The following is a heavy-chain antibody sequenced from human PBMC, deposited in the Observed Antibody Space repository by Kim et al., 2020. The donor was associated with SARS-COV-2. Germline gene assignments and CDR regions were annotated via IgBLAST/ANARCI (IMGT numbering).Heavy chain of an antibody. Sequence: SETLSLTCSVSGYSISNSFYWAWIRQPPGKGPEWIGSMYSGLFGDTYYNPSLKNRATILADPSKSQFSLNLNSVTAADTAVHYCARGGRYSSAWLSYFD. D-gene: IGHD6-19*01. CDR1: GYSISNSFY. CDR2: MYSGLFGDT. V-gene: IGHV4-38-2*02. J-gene: IGHJ4*03. CDR3: ARGGRYSSAWLSYFD.